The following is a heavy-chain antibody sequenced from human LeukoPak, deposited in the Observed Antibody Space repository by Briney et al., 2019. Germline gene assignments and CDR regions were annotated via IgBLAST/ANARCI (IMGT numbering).Heavy chain of an antibody. CDR3: ARGMWKTRGEYYFDY. D-gene: IGHD3-10*01. CDR1: GYTFTSYS. V-gene: IGHV1-18*01. J-gene: IGHJ4*02. CDR2: ISAYNGNS. Sequence: ASVKVSCKASGYTFTSYSINWVRQAPGQGLEWMGWISAYNGNSHYTQKFQGRVTMTTDTSTSTAYMELRSLRSDDTAVYYCARGMWKTRGEYYFDYWGQGTLVTVSS.